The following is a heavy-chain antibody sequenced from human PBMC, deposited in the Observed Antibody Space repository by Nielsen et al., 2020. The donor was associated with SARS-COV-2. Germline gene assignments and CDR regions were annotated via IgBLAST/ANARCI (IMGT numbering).Heavy chain of an antibody. CDR3: VRDSSVVIWSGYPVD. J-gene: IGHJ4*02. CDR1: GFTFDDYA. D-gene: IGHD3-3*01. Sequence: SLKISCAASGFTFDDYAMHWVRQAPGKGLEWVSGISRNSGSIGYADSVKGRFTISRDNAKNSLYLQMNSLRAEDTAVYYCVRDSSVVIWSGYPVDWGQGTLVTVSS. CDR2: ISRNSGSI. V-gene: IGHV3-9*01.